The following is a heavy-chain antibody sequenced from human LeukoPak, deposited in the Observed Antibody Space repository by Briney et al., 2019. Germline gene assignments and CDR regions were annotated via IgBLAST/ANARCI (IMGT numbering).Heavy chain of an antibody. J-gene: IGHJ3*02. D-gene: IGHD3-3*01. Sequence: KPSETLSLTCAVYSGSFSGYYWSWIRQPPGKGLEWIGEINHSGSTNYNPSLKSRVTISVDTSKNQFSLKLSSVTAADTAVYYCARQGVLEWLLFRAFDIWGQGTMVTVSS. CDR2: INHSGST. V-gene: IGHV4-34*01. CDR1: SGSFSGYY. CDR3: ARQGVLEWLLFRAFDI.